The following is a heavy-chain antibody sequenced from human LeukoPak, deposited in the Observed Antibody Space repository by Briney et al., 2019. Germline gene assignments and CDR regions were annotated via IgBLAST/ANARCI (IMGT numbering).Heavy chain of an antibody. CDR2: IYSGGST. V-gene: IGHV3-66*02. CDR1: DFTVSRNY. J-gene: IGHJ4*02. CDR3: ARGLYYYDSSGYPD. Sequence: GGSLRLSCAASDFTVSRNYMSWVRQAPGKGLEWVSVIYSGGSTMYADSVKGRFTISRDNSKNTLYLQMNSLRTEDTAVYYCARGLYYYDSSGYPDWGQGTLVTVSS. D-gene: IGHD3-22*01.